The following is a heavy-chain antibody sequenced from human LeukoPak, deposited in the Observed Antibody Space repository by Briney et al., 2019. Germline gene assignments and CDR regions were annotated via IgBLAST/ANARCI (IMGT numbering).Heavy chain of an antibody. CDR3: ARWATITGTPLIDY. D-gene: IGHD1-7*01. V-gene: IGHV3-21*06. CDR1: GFTFSSYS. CDR2: ISNSGSHI. J-gene: IGHJ4*02. Sequence: GGSLRLSCAVSGFTFSSYSMNWVRQAPGKGLEWVSSISNSGSHIYYADSVKGRFTISRDNAKNSLYLQMNSPRAEDTAVYYCARWATITGTPLIDYWGQGALVTVPS.